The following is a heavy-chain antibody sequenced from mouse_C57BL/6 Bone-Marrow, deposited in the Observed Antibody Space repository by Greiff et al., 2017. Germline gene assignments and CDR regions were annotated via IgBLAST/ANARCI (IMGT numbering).Heavy chain of an antibody. CDR1: GYTFTEYT. J-gene: IGHJ2*01. D-gene: IGHD1-1*01. CDR3: ARNEAAYYDGSSPYCDY. V-gene: IGHV1-62-2*01. CDR2: FYPGSGSI. Sequence: VKLMESGAELVKPGASVKLSCKASGYTFTEYTIHWVKQRSGQGLAWIGWFYPGSGSIKYNEKFKAKATLTADKSSSTVYMELSRLTSEDSAVYFWARNEAAYYDGSSPYCDYWGQGTTRTGSS.